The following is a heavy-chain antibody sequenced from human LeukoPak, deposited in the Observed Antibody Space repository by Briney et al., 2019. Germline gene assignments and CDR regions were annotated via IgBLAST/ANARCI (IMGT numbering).Heavy chain of an antibody. Sequence: AETLSLTCAVYGGSFSGYYSSWLRQPPGKGLEWVGEINHSGSTNYNPSLKRRVTISVDTSQQEFTLKPSSVTAAEAAVYYCPRVRIPLMVYAMGVFFDEWSEGTLLTVP. CDR2: INHSGST. D-gene: IGHD2-8*01. CDR3: PRVRIPLMVYAMGVFFDE. CDR1: GGSFSGYY. V-gene: IGHV4-34*01. J-gene: IGHJ4*02.